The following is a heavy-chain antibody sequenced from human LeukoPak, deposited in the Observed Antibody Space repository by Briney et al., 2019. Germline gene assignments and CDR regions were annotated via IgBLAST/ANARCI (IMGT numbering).Heavy chain of an antibody. Sequence: GGPLRLSCAASGFTFSSYWMSWVRQAPGKGLEWVANIKQDGSEKYYVDSVKGRFTISRDNAKNSLYLQMSSLRAEDTAVYYCARDTYDSSGYYAHLDYWGQGTLVTVSS. V-gene: IGHV3-7*01. CDR1: GFTFSSYW. CDR3: ARDTYDSSGYYAHLDY. J-gene: IGHJ4*02. D-gene: IGHD3-22*01. CDR2: IKQDGSEK.